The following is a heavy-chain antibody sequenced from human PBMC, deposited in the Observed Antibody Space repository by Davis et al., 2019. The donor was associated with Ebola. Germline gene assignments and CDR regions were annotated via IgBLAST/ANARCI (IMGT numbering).Heavy chain of an antibody. CDR3: TTPGGQDSGYDVFDI. J-gene: IGHJ3*02. Sequence: SAKVSCKASGYTFTSYYMHWVRQAPGQGLEWMGGIIPIFGAAINAQKFQGRVTITADESTTTVYMDLSSLRSEDTALYYCTTPGGQDSGYDVFDIWGQGTMVTVSS. CDR2: IIPIFGAA. D-gene: IGHD5-12*01. V-gene: IGHV1-69*13. CDR1: GYTFTSYY.